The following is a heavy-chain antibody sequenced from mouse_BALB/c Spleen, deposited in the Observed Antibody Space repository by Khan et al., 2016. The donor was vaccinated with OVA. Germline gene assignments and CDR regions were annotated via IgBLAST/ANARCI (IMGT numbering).Heavy chain of an antibody. V-gene: IGHV1-80*01. CDR2: IYPGDGNT. Sequence: QVQLQQSGAELVRPGSSVKISCKASGYAFSSYWMNWVKQRPGQGLEWLGQIYPGDGNTHYNGNVKGKATLTADKSSSTAYMQLSSLTSEDSAVYFCARLGYWLAYWGQGTLVTVSA. J-gene: IGHJ3*01. D-gene: IGHD2-14*01. CDR1: GYAFSSYW. CDR3: ARLGYWLAY.